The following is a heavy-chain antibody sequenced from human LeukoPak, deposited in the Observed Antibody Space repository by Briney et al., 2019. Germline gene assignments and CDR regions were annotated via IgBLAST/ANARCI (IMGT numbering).Heavy chain of an antibody. J-gene: IGHJ4*02. CDR1: GGSISRYY. Sequence: SETLSLTCTVSGGSISRYYWSWIRQPAGKGLEWIGRIYTSGSTNYNPSLKSRVTMSVDTSKNQFSLKLSSVTAADTAVYYCARECSGGSCYNWFDYWGQGTLVTVSS. D-gene: IGHD2-15*01. CDR3: ARECSGGSCYNWFDY. CDR2: IYTSGST. V-gene: IGHV4-4*07.